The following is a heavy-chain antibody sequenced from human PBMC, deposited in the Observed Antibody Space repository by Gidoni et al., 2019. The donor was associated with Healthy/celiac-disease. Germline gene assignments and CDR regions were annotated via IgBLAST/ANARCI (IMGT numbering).Heavy chain of an antibody. D-gene: IGHD4-17*01. CDR1: GYSISSGYY. Sequence: QVQLQESGPGLVKPSETLSLTCAVSGYSISSGYYWGWFRQPPGKGLEWIGSIYHSGSTYYNPSLKSRVTISVDTSKNQFSLKLSSVTAADTAVYYCARTGDDYGDYLAFDIWGQGTMVTVSS. V-gene: IGHV4-38-2*01. CDR2: IYHSGST. J-gene: IGHJ3*02. CDR3: ARTGDDYGDYLAFDI.